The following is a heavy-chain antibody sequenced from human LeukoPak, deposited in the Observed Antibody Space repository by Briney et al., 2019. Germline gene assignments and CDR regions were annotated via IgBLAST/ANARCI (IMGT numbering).Heavy chain of an antibody. V-gene: IGHV4-34*01. CDR1: GGSFSGYH. J-gene: IGHJ4*02. D-gene: IGHD3-3*01. Sequence: SETLSLTCVFYGGSFSGYHWTWIRQPPGKGLEWIEEINDIGSTNYNPSLKTRVTISVDMSKKHFSLNLTSVTAADTGVYFCGRGPHQEWPPIQYWGQGSLVTVSS. CDR3: GRGPHQEWPPIQY. CDR2: INDIGST.